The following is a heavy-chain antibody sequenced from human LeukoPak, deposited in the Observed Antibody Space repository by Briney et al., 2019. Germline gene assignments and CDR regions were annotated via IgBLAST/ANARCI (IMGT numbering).Heavy chain of an antibody. Sequence: GGSLRLSCAASGFTFSSYWMSWVRQAPGKGLEWVANIKQDGSEKYYVDSVKGRFTISRDNAKNSLYLQMNSLRAEDTAVYYCARANVVVPAQTKYGMDVWGQGTTVTVSS. CDR3: ARANVVVPAQTKYGMDV. CDR1: GFTFSSYW. CDR2: IKQDGSEK. V-gene: IGHV3-7*01. J-gene: IGHJ6*02. D-gene: IGHD2-2*01.